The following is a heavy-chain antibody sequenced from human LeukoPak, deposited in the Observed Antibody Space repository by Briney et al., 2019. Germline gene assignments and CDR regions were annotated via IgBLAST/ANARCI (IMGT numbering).Heavy chain of an antibody. Sequence: ASVKVSCKASGGTFSSYAISWVRQAPGQGLEWMGGIIPIFGTANYAQKFQGRVTITADESTSTAYMELSSLRSDDTAVYYCAREVSGTGADYWGQGTLVTVSS. CDR2: IIPIFGTA. CDR3: AREVSGTGADY. D-gene: IGHD1-14*01. J-gene: IGHJ4*02. V-gene: IGHV1-69*01. CDR1: GGTFSSYA.